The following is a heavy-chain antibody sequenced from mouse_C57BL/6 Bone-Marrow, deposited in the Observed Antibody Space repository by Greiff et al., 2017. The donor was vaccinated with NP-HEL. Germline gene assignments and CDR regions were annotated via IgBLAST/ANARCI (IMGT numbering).Heavy chain of an antibody. CDR3: ARNYYGSSPY. CDR2: IHPEDGET. D-gene: IGHD1-1*01. Sequence: EVQLQQPGAELVKPGASVKVSCKASGYTFTSYWMHWVKQRPGQGLEWIGRIHPEDGETKYAPKFQGKATITADTSSNTAYLQLSSLTSEDTAVYYCARNYYGSSPYWGQGTTLTVSS. J-gene: IGHJ2*01. V-gene: IGHV14-2*01. CDR1: GYTFTSYW.